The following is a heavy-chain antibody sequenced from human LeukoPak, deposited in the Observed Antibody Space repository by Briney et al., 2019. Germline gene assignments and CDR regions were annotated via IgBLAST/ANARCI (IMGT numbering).Heavy chain of an antibody. CDR3: AKDYYGSGSYPQIDY. V-gene: IGHV3-23*01. Sequence: GGSLRLSCAASGFTFNNYAMSWVRQAPGKGLEWVSAISGSGGSTYYADSVKGRFTISRDISKNALYLQMNSLRAEDTAVYYCAKDYYGSGSYPQIDYWGQGTLVTVSS. CDR2: ISGSGGST. CDR1: GFTFNNYA. D-gene: IGHD3-10*01. J-gene: IGHJ4*02.